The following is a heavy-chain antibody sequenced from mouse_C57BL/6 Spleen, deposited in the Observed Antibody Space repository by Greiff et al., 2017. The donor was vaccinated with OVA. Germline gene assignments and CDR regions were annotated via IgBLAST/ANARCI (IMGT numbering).Heavy chain of an antibody. CDR2: ISSGSSTI. Sequence: EVQLKESGGGLVKPGGSLKLSCAASGFTFSDYGMHWVRQAPEKGLERVAYISSGSSTIYYADTVKGRFTISRDNAKNTLFLQMTSLRSEDTAMYYCAKTGTGYFDYWGQGTTLTVSS. CDR1: GFTFSDYG. D-gene: IGHD4-1*01. CDR3: AKTGTGYFDY. V-gene: IGHV5-17*01. J-gene: IGHJ2*01.